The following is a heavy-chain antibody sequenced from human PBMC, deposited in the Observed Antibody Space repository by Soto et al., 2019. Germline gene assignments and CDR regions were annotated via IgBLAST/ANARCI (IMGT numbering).Heavy chain of an antibody. Sequence: EVQLLESGGGLVQPGGSLRLSCAASGFTFSSYAMRWFRQAPGKGLEWVSAISGSGGSTYYADSVKGRFTISRDNSKNTLYLQMNSLRAEDTAAYYCARRGPGTYFDYWGQGTLVTVSS. CDR1: GFTFSSYA. J-gene: IGHJ4*02. D-gene: IGHD6-13*01. CDR3: ARRGPGTYFDY. V-gene: IGHV3-23*01. CDR2: ISGSGGST.